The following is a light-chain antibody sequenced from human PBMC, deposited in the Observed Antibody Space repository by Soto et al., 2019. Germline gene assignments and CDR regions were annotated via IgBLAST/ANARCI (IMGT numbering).Light chain of an antibody. CDR1: QSVSTW. V-gene: IGKV1-5*01. CDR2: DAS. J-gene: IGKJ1*01. CDR3: QQYNGSPT. Sequence: DIQMTQSPSTLSASVGDRVTITGRASQSVSTWLAWYQQKAGRAPKLLIYDASTLQSGVPSRFSGSGSGTELTLTITDLQRDDFATYYCQQYNGSPTFGQGTRVDVK.